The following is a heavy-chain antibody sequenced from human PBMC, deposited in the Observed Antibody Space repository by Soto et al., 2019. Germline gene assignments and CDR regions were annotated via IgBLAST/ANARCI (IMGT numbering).Heavy chain of an antibody. V-gene: IGHV3-66*01. CDR2: IYSGGST. CDR1: GCTVSNIY. CDR3: VRGDGDYNDGNGYLARH. D-gene: IGHD5-18*01. Sequence: GGSLRLPWAASGCTVSNIYISWIRQAPGKGLEWVSAIYSGGSTYYADSVKGRFTISRDNSKNTLYLQMNSLRAEDTAVYYCVRGDGDYNDGNGYLARHWGQGSLVTGSS. J-gene: IGHJ4*02.